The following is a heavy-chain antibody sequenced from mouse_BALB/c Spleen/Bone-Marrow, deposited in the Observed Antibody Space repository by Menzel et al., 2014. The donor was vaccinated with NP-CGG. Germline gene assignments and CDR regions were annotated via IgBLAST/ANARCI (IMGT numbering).Heavy chain of an antibody. J-gene: IGHJ3*01. CDR3: VRQNYDYAWFAY. CDR1: GFTFNTYA. CDR2: IRSKSNNYAT. V-gene: IGHV10-1*02. Sequence: DVQLVESGGGLVQPKGSLKLSCAASGFTFNTYAMNRVRQAPGKGLEWVARIRSKSNNYATYYADSVKDRFTISRDDSQSMLYLQMNNLKTEDTAMYYCVRQNYDYAWFAYWGQGTLVTVSA. D-gene: IGHD2-4*01.